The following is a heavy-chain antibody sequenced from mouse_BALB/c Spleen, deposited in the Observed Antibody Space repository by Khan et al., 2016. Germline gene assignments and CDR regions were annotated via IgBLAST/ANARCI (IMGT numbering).Heavy chain of an antibody. V-gene: IGHV2-9*02. CDR2: IWAGGST. CDR3: ARETARATFDY. J-gene: IGHJ2*01. D-gene: IGHD3-2*01. Sequence: QVQLKESGPGLVAPSQSLSITCTVSGFSLTSYGVHWVRQPPGKGLEWLGVIWAGGSTNYNSALMSRLSISKDNPKSQVFLKMNSLQTDDTAMYYCARETARATFDYWGQGTTLTVSS. CDR1: GFSLTSYG.